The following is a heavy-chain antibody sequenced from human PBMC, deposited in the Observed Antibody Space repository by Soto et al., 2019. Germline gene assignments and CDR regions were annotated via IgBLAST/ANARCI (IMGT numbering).Heavy chain of an antibody. CDR2: ITRSRYVATT. V-gene: IGHV3-49*04. CDR1: GFTFRDHG. D-gene: IGHD2-15*01. CDR3: TRAPLRCSGGSFYSADA. J-gene: IGHJ5*02. Sequence: PGGSLRLSSATSGFTFRDHGMSWVRQATGKGLDAVCFITRSRYVATTKYAASVKGRFFISREDSKSIASLHMHNLETEDTAVYYCTRAPLRCSGGSFYSADAWGQGTLVTVSS.